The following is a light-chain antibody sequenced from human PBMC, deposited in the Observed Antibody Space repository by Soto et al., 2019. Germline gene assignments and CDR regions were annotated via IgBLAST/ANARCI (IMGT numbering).Light chain of an antibody. V-gene: IGKV3D-15*01. CDR2: DAS. CDR3: QQYNNWPPLT. Sequence: EIVMTQSPATLSVSPGERATLSCRASESVSSKLAWYQQKFGQAPRLLIYDASTRATGIPARFSGSGSGTEFTLTISSLQSEDFAVYYCQQYNNWPPLTFGQGTRLDIK. J-gene: IGKJ5*01. CDR1: ESVSSK.